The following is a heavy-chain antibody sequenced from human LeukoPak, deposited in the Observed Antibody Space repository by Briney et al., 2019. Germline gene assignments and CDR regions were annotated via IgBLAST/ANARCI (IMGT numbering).Heavy chain of an antibody. CDR3: ARDPRYSSSWYNLFDP. CDR2: INHNRGGT. D-gene: IGHD6-13*01. CDR1: GYTFISYY. V-gene: IGHV1-2*02. J-gene: IGHJ5*02. Sequence: ASVTVSCMPSGYTFISYYMHGVRQPPGQGVEGVGWINHNRGGTNYAQKFQGRVTMTRDTSISTAYMELSRLRSDDTAVYYCARDPRYSSSWYNLFDPWGQGTLVTVSS.